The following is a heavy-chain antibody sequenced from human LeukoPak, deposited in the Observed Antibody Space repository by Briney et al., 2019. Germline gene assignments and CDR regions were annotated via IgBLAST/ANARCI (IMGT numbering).Heavy chain of an antibody. D-gene: IGHD2-15*01. V-gene: IGHV3-9*03. Sequence: GRSLRLSCAASGFTFDDYAMHWVRQAPGKGLEWVSGISWNSGSIGYADSVKGRFTISRDNTKNSLYLQMNSLRAEDMALYYCAKSACCGGSCYGGHYLDYWGQGTLVTVSS. CDR3: AKSACCGGSCYGGHYLDY. J-gene: IGHJ4*02. CDR1: GFTFDDYA. CDR2: ISWNSGSI.